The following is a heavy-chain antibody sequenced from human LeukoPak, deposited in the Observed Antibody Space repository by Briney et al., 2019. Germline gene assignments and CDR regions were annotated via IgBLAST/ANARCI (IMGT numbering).Heavy chain of an antibody. CDR2: ISYNGIT. D-gene: IGHD3-10*02. CDR1: GGSISEYY. J-gene: IGHJ4*02. V-gene: IGHV4-59*08. CDR3: ARHMSGDYDY. Sequence: PSETLSLTCTVSGGSISEYYWSWIRQPPGKGLEWIAYISYNGITNYNPSLKSRVTISVDTSKNQFSLKLSSVTAADTAVYYCARHMSGDYDYWGQGTLVTVPS.